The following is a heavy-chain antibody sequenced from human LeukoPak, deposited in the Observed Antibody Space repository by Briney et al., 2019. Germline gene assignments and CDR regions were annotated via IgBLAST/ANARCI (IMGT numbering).Heavy chain of an antibody. Sequence: GGSLRLSCAASGFTFSSYTMNWVRQAPGKRPEWISYISSSSSSIDYADSVKGRFTISRDNAKNSLYLQMNSLRAEDTAVYYCARDLYAFDIWGQGTMVTVSS. CDR1: GFTFSSYT. CDR3: ARDLYAFDI. CDR2: ISSSSSSI. V-gene: IGHV3-48*01. J-gene: IGHJ3*02.